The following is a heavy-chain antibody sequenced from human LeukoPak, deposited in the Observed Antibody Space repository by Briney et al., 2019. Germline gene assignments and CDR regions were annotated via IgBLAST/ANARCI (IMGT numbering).Heavy chain of an antibody. CDR3: ARAQQVLQNRGYYGMDV. V-gene: IGHV3-7*03. D-gene: IGHD6-13*01. CDR1: GFTFGRYW. CDR2: IKQDGSEK. Sequence: GGSLRLSCAASGFTFGRYWMSWVRQVPRKGLEWVANIKQDGSEKYYVDSVKGRFTISRDNAKNSLYLQMNSLRAEDTAVYYCARAQQVLQNRGYYGMDVWGQGTTVTVSS. J-gene: IGHJ6*02.